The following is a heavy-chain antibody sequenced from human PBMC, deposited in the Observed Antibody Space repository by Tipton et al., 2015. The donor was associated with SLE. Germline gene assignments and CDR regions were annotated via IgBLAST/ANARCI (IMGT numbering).Heavy chain of an antibody. CDR3: ARDRRLTTMTRGYFDH. Sequence: TLSLTCTVSGGSLSSGGYSWTWLRPHPGTGLEWIGYIYHSGGTYSNPSLMGRVTISVDTSRNQFSLKLSSVTAADTAVYYCARDRRLTTMTRGYFDHWGQGILVTVSS. CDR2: IYHSGGT. CDR1: GGSLSSGGYS. V-gene: IGHV4-31*03. D-gene: IGHD4-17*01. J-gene: IGHJ4*02.